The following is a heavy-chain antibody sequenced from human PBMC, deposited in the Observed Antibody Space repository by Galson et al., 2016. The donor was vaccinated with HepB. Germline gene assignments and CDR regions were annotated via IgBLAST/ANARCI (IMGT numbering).Heavy chain of an antibody. CDR2: IYHSGNT. D-gene: IGHD2-21*01. J-gene: IGHJ2*01. CDR1: GGSISSTNW. V-gene: IGHV4-4*02. Sequence: ETLSLTCGVSGGSISSTNWWTWVRQPPGKGLEWIGEIYHSGNTNYKPSLKSRVSISVDKSKNQFSLNLSSVTAADTAVYYCARSSYSHDRHFDLWGRGTLVTVSS. CDR3: ARSSYSHDRHFDL.